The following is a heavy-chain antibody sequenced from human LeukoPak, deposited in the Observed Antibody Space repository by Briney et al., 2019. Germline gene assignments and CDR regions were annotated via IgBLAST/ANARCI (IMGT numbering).Heavy chain of an antibody. CDR3: ARGVPAAAGRSAFDI. CDR1: GFTFSSYG. V-gene: IGHV3-30*02. Sequence: PGGSLRLSCAASGFTFSSYGMHWVRQAPGKGLEWVAFKRYDGSNEYYADSVKGRFTISRDNAKNSLYLQMNSLRAEDTAVYYCARGVPAAAGRSAFDIWGQGTMVTVSS. D-gene: IGHD2-2*01. CDR2: KRYDGSNE. J-gene: IGHJ3*02.